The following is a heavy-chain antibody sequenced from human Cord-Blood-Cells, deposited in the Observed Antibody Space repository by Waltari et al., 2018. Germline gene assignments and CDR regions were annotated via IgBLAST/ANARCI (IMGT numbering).Heavy chain of an antibody. CDR3: ARIARSSEGFDAFDI. Sequence: QVTLRESGPALVKPTPTLTLTCTFSGFSLSTSGMCVSWIRQPPGKALEWLALIGWDDDKYYSTSLKTRLTISKDTSKNQVVLTMTNMDPVDTATYYCARIARSSEGFDAFDIWGQGTMVTVSS. CDR2: IGWDDDK. V-gene: IGHV2-70*01. CDR1: GFSLSTSGMC. J-gene: IGHJ3*02. D-gene: IGHD6-6*01.